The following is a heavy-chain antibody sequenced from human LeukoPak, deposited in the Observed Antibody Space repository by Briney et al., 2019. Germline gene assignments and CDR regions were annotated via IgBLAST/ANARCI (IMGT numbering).Heavy chain of an antibody. CDR2: ISAYNGNT. Sequence: ASVKVSCKASGYTFTSYGISWVRQAPGQGLEWMGWISAYNGNTSYAQKLQGRVTMTTDTSTSTAYMELRSLRSDDTAVYYCARDEFKLDFWSGYYFWGQGTLVTVSS. J-gene: IGHJ4*02. V-gene: IGHV1-18*01. CDR1: GYTFTSYG. D-gene: IGHD3-3*01. CDR3: ARDEFKLDFWSGYYF.